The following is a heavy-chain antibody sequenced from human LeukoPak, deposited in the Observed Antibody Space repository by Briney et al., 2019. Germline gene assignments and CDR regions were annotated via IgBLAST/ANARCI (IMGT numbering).Heavy chain of an antibody. D-gene: IGHD2-15*01. CDR3: VRDYCSGGSCYENNWFDP. V-gene: IGHV3-33*08. J-gene: IGHJ5*02. CDR2: IWFDGSNR. Sequence: PGGSLRLSCAASGFTFSRHWMYWVRQAPGKGLEWVAVIWFDGSNRNHADSVKGRFTISRDNSKNTLYLQMNSLRVEDTAVYFCVRDYCSGGSCYENNWFDPWGQGTLVTVSS. CDR1: GFTFSRHW.